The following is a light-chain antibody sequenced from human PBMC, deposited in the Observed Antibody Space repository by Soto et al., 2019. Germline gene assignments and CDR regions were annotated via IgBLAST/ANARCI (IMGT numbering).Light chain of an antibody. CDR1: SSNIGNNY. CDR2: ETK. J-gene: IGLJ1*01. CDR3: ETWDTSLSAGRV. V-gene: IGLV1-51*02. Sequence: QSVLTQPPSVSAAPGQTVTISCSGSSSNIGNNYVSWYQHLPGAAPKLLIYETKSRPAGITDRFSGSKSGTSATLGITGLQTADEADYYCETWDTSLSAGRVFGPGTKVTVL.